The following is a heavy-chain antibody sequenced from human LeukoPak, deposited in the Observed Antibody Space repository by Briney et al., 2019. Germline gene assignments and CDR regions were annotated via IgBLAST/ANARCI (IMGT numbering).Heavy chain of an antibody. CDR3: ARDLRGYKYGYSLDF. V-gene: IGHV1-18*01. D-gene: IGHD5-18*01. CDR2: ISANNGNT. Sequence: ASVKVSCKASGYTFTSYGISWVRQAPGQGLEWMGWISANNGNTHYAHKLQDRVTMTTDKSTTTAYMELRSLRSDDTAVYYCARDLRGYKYGYSLDFWGQGTLVTVSS. CDR1: GYTFTSYG. J-gene: IGHJ4*02.